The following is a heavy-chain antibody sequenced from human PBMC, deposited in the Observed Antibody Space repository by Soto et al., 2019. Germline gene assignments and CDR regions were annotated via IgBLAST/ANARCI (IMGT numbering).Heavy chain of an antibody. CDR1: GGSFSGYY. CDR3: ARVTGSDSSGYYYTPFDY. D-gene: IGHD3-22*01. J-gene: IGHJ4*02. V-gene: IGHV4-34*01. Sequence: LSLTCAVYGGSFSGYYWSWIRQPPGKGLEWIGEINHSGSTNYNPSLKSRVTISVDTSKNQFSLKLSSVTAADTAVYYCARVTGSDSSGYYYTPFDYWGQGTLVTVSS. CDR2: INHSGST.